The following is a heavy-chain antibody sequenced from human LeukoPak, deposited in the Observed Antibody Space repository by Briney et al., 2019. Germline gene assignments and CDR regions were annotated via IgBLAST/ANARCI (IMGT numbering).Heavy chain of an antibody. J-gene: IGHJ6*03. Sequence: GALRLSCAASGFTFSSYEMNWVRQAPGKGLEWVSYISSSASNIYYADSVKGQFTISRDNAKNSLYLQMNSLRAEDTAVYYCARGDYYYYYMDVWGKGTTVTVSS. CDR2: ISSSASNI. V-gene: IGHV3-48*03. CDR1: GFTFSSYE. D-gene: IGHD5-24*01. CDR3: ARGDYYYYYMDV.